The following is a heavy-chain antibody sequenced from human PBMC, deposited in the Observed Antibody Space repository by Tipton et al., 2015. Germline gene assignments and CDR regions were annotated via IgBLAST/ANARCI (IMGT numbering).Heavy chain of an antibody. CDR1: GYIFTSYG. J-gene: IGHJ3*02. V-gene: IGHV1-18*01. Sequence: QLVQSGAEVKKPGASVKVPCKASGYIFTSYGISWVRQAPGQGLEWMGWISVYNGKTNYAQKLQGRVTMTTDTSTSTAYMELRSLRSDDTAVYYCARTTVTTFSDVFDMWGQGTMVTVSS. D-gene: IGHD4-11*01. CDR2: ISVYNGKT. CDR3: ARTTVTTFSDVFDM.